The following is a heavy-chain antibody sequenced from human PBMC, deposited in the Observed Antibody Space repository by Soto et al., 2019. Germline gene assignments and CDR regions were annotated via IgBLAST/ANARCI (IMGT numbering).Heavy chain of an antibody. CDR2: ISYDGSNK. CDR3: AKEGYCSSTSCYGGFYYYYGMDV. V-gene: IGHV3-30*18. Sequence: GGSLRLSCAASGLTFSSYGMHWVRQAPGKGLEWVAVISYDGSNKYYADSVKGRFTISRENSKNTLYLQMNSLRAEDTAVYYCAKEGYCSSTSCYGGFYYYYGMDVWGKGTTVTVSS. CDR1: GLTFSSYG. J-gene: IGHJ6*04. D-gene: IGHD2-2*01.